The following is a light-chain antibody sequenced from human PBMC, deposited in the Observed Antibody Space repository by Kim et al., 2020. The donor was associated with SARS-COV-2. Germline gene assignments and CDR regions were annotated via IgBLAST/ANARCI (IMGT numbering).Light chain of an antibody. V-gene: IGKV2-28*01. CDR1: QSLLHSNGYNY. CDR3: MQALQTPWT. CDR2: LGS. J-gene: IGKJ1*01. Sequence: DIVMTQSPLSLPVTPGEPASISCRSSQSLLHSNGYNYLDWYLQKPGQSPQLLIYLGSNRASGVPDRVSGRGSGTDFTLKISRVEAEDVGVYYCMQALQTPWTFGQGTKVDIK.